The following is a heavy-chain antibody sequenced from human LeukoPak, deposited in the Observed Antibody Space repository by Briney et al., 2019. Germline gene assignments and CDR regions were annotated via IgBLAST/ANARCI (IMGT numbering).Heavy chain of an antibody. CDR2: IWYDGSNK. CDR3: AKDRSPLDYGDYDAAY. V-gene: IGHV3-33*06. Sequence: GGSLGLSCAASGFTLSSYGMHWVRQAPGKGLEWVAVIWYDGSNKYYADSVKGRSTISRDNSKNTLYLQMNSLRAEDTAVYYCAKDRSPLDYGDYDAAYWGQGTLVTVSS. CDR1: GFTLSSYG. D-gene: IGHD4-17*01. J-gene: IGHJ4*02.